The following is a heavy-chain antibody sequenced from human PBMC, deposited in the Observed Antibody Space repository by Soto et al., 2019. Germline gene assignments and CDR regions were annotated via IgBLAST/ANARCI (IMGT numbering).Heavy chain of an antibody. CDR1: GFTFSSYA. CDR2: ISGSGGST. J-gene: IGHJ3*02. D-gene: IGHD3-3*01. CDR3: AKETYHGLWSGNDAFDI. V-gene: IGHV3-23*01. Sequence: GGSLRLSCAASGFTFSSYAMSWVRQAPGKGLEWVSAISGSGGSTYYADSVKGRFNISRDNYKNTLYLQMNSMRAEETAVYYCAKETYHGLWSGNDAFDIWGHGTMVTDS.